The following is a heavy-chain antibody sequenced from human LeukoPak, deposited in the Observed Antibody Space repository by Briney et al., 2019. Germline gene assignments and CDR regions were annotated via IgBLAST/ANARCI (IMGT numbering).Heavy chain of an antibody. D-gene: IGHD5-18*01. CDR2: IIPIFGTA. J-gene: IGHJ5*02. V-gene: IGHV1-69*13. Sequence: GASVKVSCKVSGYTLTELSMHWVRQAPGQGLEWMGGIIPIFGTANYAQKFQGRVTITADESTSTAYMELSSLRSEDTAVYYCARDLSGYSYGLPDPWGQGTLVTVSS. CDR3: ARDLSGYSYGLPDP. CDR1: GYTLTELS.